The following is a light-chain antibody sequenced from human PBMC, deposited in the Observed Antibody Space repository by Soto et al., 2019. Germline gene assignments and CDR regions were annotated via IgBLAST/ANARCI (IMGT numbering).Light chain of an antibody. Sequence: QSALTQPASVSGSPEQSITISCTGTSSDVGSYNLVSWYQQHPGKAPKLMIYEGSKRPSGVSNRFSGSKSGNTASLTISGLQAEDEADYYCCSYAGGSTLVFGGGNKLTVL. V-gene: IGLV2-23*01. CDR3: CSYAGGSTLV. J-gene: IGLJ2*01. CDR2: EGS. CDR1: SSDVGSYNL.